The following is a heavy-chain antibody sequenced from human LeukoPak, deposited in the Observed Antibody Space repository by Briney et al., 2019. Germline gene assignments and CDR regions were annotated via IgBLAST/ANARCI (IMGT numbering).Heavy chain of an antibody. V-gene: IGHV3-11*04. D-gene: IGHD1-20*01. CDR3: ARLLAYNSGGEAFDH. J-gene: IGHJ4*02. Sequence: GGSLRLSCAASGFTFSDSYMTWIRQAPGKGLEWVSFISNSGDSIYYADSVKGRFTTSRDNAKSSLFLQMNSLRAEDTAVYYCARLLAYNSGGEAFDHWGQGTLVTVSS. CDR1: GFTFSDSY. CDR2: ISNSGDSI.